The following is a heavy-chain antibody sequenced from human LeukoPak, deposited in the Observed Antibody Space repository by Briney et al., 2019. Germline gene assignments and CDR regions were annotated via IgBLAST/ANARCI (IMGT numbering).Heavy chain of an antibody. CDR2: ISCYNGDT. CDR1: GYTFTHHG. Sequence: ASVNVSCKASGYTFTHHGISWVRQAPGQGLEWMGWISCYNGDTMYAQDVQGRATMTTDTSTTTAYIELRSLSSDDTAMYYCARDPSNSAGYHAHFDSWGQGPLVTVSS. D-gene: IGHD5-12*01. J-gene: IGHJ4*02. CDR3: ARDPSNSAGYHAHFDS. V-gene: IGHV1-18*04.